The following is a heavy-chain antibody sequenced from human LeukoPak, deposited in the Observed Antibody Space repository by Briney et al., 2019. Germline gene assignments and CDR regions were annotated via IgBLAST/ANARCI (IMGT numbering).Heavy chain of an antibody. Sequence: PGGSLRLSCAASGFTFSSYAMHWVRQAPGKGLEWVAVITYDGSNKYYADSVKGRFTISRDNSKNTLYLQMNSLRAEDTAVYYCARWGGQLRIYGMDVWGQGTTVTVSS. CDR2: ITYDGSNK. V-gene: IGHV3-30-3*01. J-gene: IGHJ6*02. CDR3: ARWGGQLRIYGMDV. CDR1: GFTFSSYA. D-gene: IGHD2-2*01.